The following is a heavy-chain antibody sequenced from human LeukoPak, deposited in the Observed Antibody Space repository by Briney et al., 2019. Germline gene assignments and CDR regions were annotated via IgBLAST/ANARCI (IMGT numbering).Heavy chain of an antibody. D-gene: IGHD4-17*01. Sequence: GGSLRLSCAASGFTFSSYAMHWVRQAPGKGLEWVAVISYDGSNKYYADSVKGRFTISGDNSKNTLYLQMNSLRAEDTAVYYCARGGDYAEYDYWGQGTLVTVSS. CDR2: ISYDGSNK. CDR1: GFTFSSYA. J-gene: IGHJ4*02. V-gene: IGHV3-30-3*01. CDR3: ARGGDYAEYDY.